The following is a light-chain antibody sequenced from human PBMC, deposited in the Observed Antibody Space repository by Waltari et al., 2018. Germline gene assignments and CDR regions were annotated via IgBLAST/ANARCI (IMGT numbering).Light chain of an antibody. CDR3: QQYVSLPAT. CDR2: GAS. J-gene: IGKJ1*01. V-gene: IGKV3-20*01. Sequence: EIVLTQSPGTLSLSPGDTAILSCRASQSVSKYLAWYQQKPGQAPRLLILGASSRATGLPDRFSGSGSGTDLSLTISRVEPEDFAVYYCQQYVSLPATFGQGTKVEIE. CDR1: QSVSKY.